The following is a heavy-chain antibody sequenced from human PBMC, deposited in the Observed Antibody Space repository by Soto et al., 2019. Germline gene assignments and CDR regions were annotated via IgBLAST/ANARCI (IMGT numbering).Heavy chain of an antibody. J-gene: IGHJ4*02. CDR2: IYYSGST. CDR1: GGSISSYY. CDR3: ARHAARGYDYIWGSYWDY. V-gene: IGHV4-59*08. D-gene: IGHD3-16*01. Sequence: SETLSLTCTVSGGSISSYYWSWIRQPPGKGLEWIGYIYYSGSTNYNPSLKSRVTISVDTSKNQFSLKLSSVTAADTAVYYCARHAARGYDYIWGSYWDYWGQGTLVTVSS.